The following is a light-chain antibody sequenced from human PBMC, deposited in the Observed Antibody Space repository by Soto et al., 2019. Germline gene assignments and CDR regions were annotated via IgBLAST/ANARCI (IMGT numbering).Light chain of an antibody. V-gene: IGKV3-20*01. CDR1: QTINSAY. CDR3: QQYDNSPRYT. CDR2: SAS. Sequence: EIVLTQSPGTLSLSSGERATLSCRASQTINSAYIAWYQQKPAQPPRLLIYSASRRASGIPDRFSGSGSGTDFTLTISRLEPDDFAVYYCQQYDNSPRYTFAQGTKVEIK. J-gene: IGKJ2*01.